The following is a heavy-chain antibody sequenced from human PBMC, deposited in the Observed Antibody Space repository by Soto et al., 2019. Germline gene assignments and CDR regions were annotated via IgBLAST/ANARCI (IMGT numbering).Heavy chain of an antibody. D-gene: IGHD3-10*01. J-gene: IGHJ4*02. CDR1: GFSLSTSGVG. Sequence: QITLKESGPTLVKPTQTLTLTCTFSGFSLSTSGVGVGWIRQPPGKALEWLALIYWDDDKRYSPSLKSRLTIXKXXSKNQVVLTMTNMDPVDTATYYCAHRVYGSGISDYWGQGTLVTVSS. CDR2: IYWDDDK. V-gene: IGHV2-5*02. CDR3: AHRVYGSGISDY.